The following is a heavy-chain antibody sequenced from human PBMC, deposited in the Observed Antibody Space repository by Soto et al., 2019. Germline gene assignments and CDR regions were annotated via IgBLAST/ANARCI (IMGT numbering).Heavy chain of an antibody. D-gene: IGHD2-15*01. CDR1: GGSFSGNY. CDR2: VNHSGST. CDR3: ARQLSTIVVGIIWFDS. Sequence: PSETLSLTCAVSGGSFSGNYWSWIRQTPGKGLEWIGEVNHSGSTNYNPSLKSRVTISVDTSKNQFSLKLSSVTAADAAVYYCARQLSTIVVGIIWFDSCGQGTLVTVSS. J-gene: IGHJ5*01. V-gene: IGHV4-34*01.